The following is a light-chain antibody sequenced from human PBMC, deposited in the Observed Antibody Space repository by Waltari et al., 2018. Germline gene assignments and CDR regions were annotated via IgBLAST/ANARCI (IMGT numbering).Light chain of an antibody. CDR2: EGS. V-gene: IGLV2-23*03. J-gene: IGLJ1*01. CDR1: SSDGGSYNL. Sequence: QSALTQPASGSGAPGQSITISCPGTSSDGGSYNLVSWYQQHPGKAPKLMIYEGSKRPSGVSNRFSGSKSGNTASLTISGLQAEDEADYYCCSYAGSSTFSYVFGTGTKVTVL. CDR3: CSYAGSSTFSYV.